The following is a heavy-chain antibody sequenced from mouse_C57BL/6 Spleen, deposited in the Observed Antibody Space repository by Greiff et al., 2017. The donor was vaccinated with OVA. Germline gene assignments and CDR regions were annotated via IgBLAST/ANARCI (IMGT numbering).Heavy chain of an antibody. CDR3: ARSAYYSDYWYCDV. J-gene: IGHJ1*03. V-gene: IGHV1-78*01. CDR2: IYPRDGST. D-gene: IGHD2-12*01. CDR1: GYTFTDHT. Sequence: QVQLQQSDAELVKPGASVKISCKASGYTFTDHTIPWMKQRPEQGLEWIGYIYPRDGSTKYNEKFKGTSTLTADKSSSTAYMQLNSLTSEDSAVYFCARSAYYSDYWYCDVWGTGTTVTVSS.